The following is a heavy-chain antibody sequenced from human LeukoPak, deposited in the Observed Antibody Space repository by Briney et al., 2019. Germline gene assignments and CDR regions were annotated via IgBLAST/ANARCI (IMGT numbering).Heavy chain of an antibody. D-gene: IGHD1-26*01. CDR1: GFTFSNYV. V-gene: IGHV3-23*01. CDR2: IYGSGDIT. J-gene: IGHJ4*02. Sequence: PGGSLRLSCAAAGFTFSNYVMSWVRQAPGEGLEWVSVIYGSGDITYYADSLKGRFTISRHNSNNTLYLQMNSLRVEDTAMYYCAKKSLVGGKSPFDCWGQGTLVTVSS. CDR3: AKKSLVGGKSPFDC.